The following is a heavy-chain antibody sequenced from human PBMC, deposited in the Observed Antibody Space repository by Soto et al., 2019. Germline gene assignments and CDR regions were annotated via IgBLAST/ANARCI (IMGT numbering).Heavy chain of an antibody. D-gene: IGHD6-19*01. CDR2: INHSGST. Sequence: SETLSLTCAVYGGSFSGYYWSWIRQPPGKGLEWIGEINHSGSTNYNPSLKSRVTISVDTSKNQFSLKLSSVTAADTAVYYCARVGIPVIAVAHAGGAWFDPWGQGTLVTVSS. J-gene: IGHJ5*02. V-gene: IGHV4-34*01. CDR3: ARVGIPVIAVAHAGGAWFDP. CDR1: GGSFSGYY.